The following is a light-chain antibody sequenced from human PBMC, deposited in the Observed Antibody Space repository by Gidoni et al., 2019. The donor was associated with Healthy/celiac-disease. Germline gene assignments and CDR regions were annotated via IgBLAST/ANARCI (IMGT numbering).Light chain of an antibody. V-gene: IGKV3-11*01. CDR3: QQRSNWLFT. CDR1: QSVSSY. Sequence: EIVLPQSPATLSLSPGERATLSCRASQSVSSYLAWYQQKPGQAPRLLIYDASNRATGIPARFSGSGSGTDFTLTISSLEPEDFAVYYCQQRSNWLFTFXGXTKVEIK. CDR2: DAS. J-gene: IGKJ4*01.